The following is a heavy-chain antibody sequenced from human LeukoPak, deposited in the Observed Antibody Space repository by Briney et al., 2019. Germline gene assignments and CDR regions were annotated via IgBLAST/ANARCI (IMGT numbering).Heavy chain of an antibody. CDR1: GGTFSSYA. Sequence: SVKVSCKASGGTFSSYAISWVRQAPGQGLEWMGGIIPIFGTANYAQKFQGRVTITADKSTSTAYMELSSLRSEDTAVYYCARGLLSFMRSDYSNYWDNWFDPWGQGTLVTVSS. CDR3: ARGLLSFMRSDYSNYWDNWFDP. D-gene: IGHD4-11*01. J-gene: IGHJ5*02. V-gene: IGHV1-69*06. CDR2: IIPIFGTA.